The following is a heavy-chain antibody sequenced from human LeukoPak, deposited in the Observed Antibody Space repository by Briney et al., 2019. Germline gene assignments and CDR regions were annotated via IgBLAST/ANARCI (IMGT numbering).Heavy chain of an antibody. D-gene: IGHD3-3*01. CDR2: ISSGGSTI. CDR1: GFTFSDYY. J-gene: IGHJ6*02. Sequence: GGSLRLSCAASGFTFSDYYMSWIRQAPGKGLEWVSYISSGGSTIYYADSVKGRFTISRDNAKNSLYLQMNSLRAEDTAVYYCARLPTKRRFYPYYYYGMDVWGQGTTVTVSS. V-gene: IGHV3-11*01. CDR3: ARLPTKRRFYPYYYYGMDV.